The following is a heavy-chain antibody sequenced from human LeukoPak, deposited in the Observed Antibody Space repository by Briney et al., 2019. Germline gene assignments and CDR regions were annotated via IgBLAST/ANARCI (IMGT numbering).Heavy chain of an antibody. Sequence: GGSLRLSCAASGFTFSTYAMYWVRRAPGMGLEWVATVSSNGNNNAYYADSVKGRFTISRDNSKNTLFLQMDSLRADDTAVYYCARDTYAGSCSPLIYWGQGTLVTVSS. J-gene: IGHJ4*02. V-gene: IGHV3-30-3*01. CDR1: GFTFSTYA. CDR2: VSSNGNNNA. CDR3: ARDTYAGSCSPLIY. D-gene: IGHD6-13*01.